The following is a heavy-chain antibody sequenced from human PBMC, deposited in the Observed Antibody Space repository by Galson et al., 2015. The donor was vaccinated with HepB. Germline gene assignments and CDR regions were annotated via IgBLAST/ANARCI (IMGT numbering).Heavy chain of an antibody. CDR1: GGTFSSYA. D-gene: IGHD3-10*01. CDR2: IIPILGIA. J-gene: IGHJ5*02. Sequence: SVKVSCKASGGTFSSYAISWVRQAPGQGLEWMGGIIPILGIANYAQKFQGRVTITADKSTSTAYMELSSLRSEDTAVYYCARTMVQGVTRVSWFDPWGQGTLVTVSS. CDR3: ARTMVQGVTRVSWFDP. V-gene: IGHV1-69*10.